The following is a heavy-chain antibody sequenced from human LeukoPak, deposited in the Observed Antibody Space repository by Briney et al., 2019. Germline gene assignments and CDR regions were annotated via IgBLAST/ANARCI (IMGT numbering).Heavy chain of an antibody. J-gene: IGHJ4*02. CDR1: GFTFSNYW. V-gene: IGHV3-7*04. CDR3: ARGYSSGYFSGVY. Sequence: GGSLRLSCAASGFTFSNYWMSWVRQAPGKGLESVANINQDGTDTNYVDSVKGRFTISRDNAKNSVYLQMNGLRAEDTAVYYCARGYSSGYFSGVYWGQGTLVTVSS. CDR2: INQDGTDT. D-gene: IGHD3-22*01.